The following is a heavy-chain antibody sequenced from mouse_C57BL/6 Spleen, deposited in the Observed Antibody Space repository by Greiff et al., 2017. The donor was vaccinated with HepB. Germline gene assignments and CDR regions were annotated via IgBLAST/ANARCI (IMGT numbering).Heavy chain of an antibody. V-gene: IGHV1-53*01. J-gene: IGHJ1*03. CDR1: GYTFTSYW. CDR3: ARWGGSSYHWYFDV. CDR2: INPSNGGT. D-gene: IGHD1-1*01. Sequence: VQLQQPGTELVKPGASVKLSCKASGYTFTSYWMHWVKQRPGQGLEWIGNINPSNGGTNYNEKFKSKATLTVDKSSSTAYMQLSSLTSEDSAVYYCARWGGSSYHWYFDVWGTGTTVTVSS.